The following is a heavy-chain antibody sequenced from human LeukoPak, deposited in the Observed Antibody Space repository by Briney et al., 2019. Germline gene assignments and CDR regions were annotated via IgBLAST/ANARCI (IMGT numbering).Heavy chain of an antibody. V-gene: IGHV1-18*01. CDR3: AKSKSGLSAFDI. D-gene: IGHD3-10*01. CDR2: ISAYNGNT. Sequence: GASVKVSCKASGGTFSSYAISWVRQAPGQGLEWMGWISAYNGNTNYAQKLQGRVTMTTDTSTSTAYMELRSLRSDDTAVYYCAKSKSGLSAFDIWGQGTMVTVSS. J-gene: IGHJ3*02. CDR1: GGTFSSYA.